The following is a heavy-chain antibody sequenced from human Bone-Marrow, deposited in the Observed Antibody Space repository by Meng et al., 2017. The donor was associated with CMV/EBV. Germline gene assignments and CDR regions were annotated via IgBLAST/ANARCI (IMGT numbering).Heavy chain of an antibody. CDR3: ATEIRPYDFWSGYYKDYFDY. V-gene: IGHV4-39*07. Sequence: SETRSLTCTVSGGSISTSSYYWGWIRQPPGKGLEWIGSIYYSGSTYYNPSLKSRVTISVDTSKNQFSLKLSSVTAADTAVYYCATEIRPYDFWSGYYKDYFDYWGQGTLVTVSS. D-gene: IGHD3-3*01. J-gene: IGHJ4*02. CDR2: IYYSGST. CDR1: GGSISTSSYY.